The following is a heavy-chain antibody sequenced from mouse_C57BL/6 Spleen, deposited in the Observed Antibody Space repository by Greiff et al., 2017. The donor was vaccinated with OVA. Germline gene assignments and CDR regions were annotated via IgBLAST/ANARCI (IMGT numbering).Heavy chain of an antibody. CDR3: ARDGIYFDY. CDR2: ISDGGSYT. Sequence: EVMLVESGGGLVKPGGSLKLSCAASGFTFSSYAMSWVRQTPEKRLEWVATISDGGSYTYYPDNVKGRFTISRDNAKSNLYLQMSHLKSEDTAMYYCARDGIYFDYWGQGTTLSVSS. V-gene: IGHV5-4*03. CDR1: GFTFSSYA. J-gene: IGHJ2*01. D-gene: IGHD2-3*01.